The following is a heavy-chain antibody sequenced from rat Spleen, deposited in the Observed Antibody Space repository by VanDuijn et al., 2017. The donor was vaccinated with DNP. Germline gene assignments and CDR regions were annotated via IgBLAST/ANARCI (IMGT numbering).Heavy chain of an antibody. J-gene: IGHJ2*01. CDR2: INSAGST. V-gene: IGHV3-3*01. Sequence: EVQLQESGPGLVKPSQSLSLTCSVTGYSITRSYRWNWIRKFPGNKLEWMGYINSAGSTNYNPSLKSRISITRDTSKNQFFLQVNSVTTEDTATYYCARERYYYYSGFDYWGQGVMVTVSS. CDR1: GYSITRSYR. D-gene: IGHD1-2*01. CDR3: ARERYYYYSGFDY.